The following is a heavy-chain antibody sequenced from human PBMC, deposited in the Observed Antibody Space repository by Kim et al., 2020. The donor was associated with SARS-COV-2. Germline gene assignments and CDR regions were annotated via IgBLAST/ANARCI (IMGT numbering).Heavy chain of an antibody. J-gene: IGHJ3*02. D-gene: IGHD5-12*01. V-gene: IGHV5-51*01. CDR1: RYSFTSYW. Sequence: GESLKISCKGSRYSFTSYWIDWVRQMPGKGLEWMGIIYPGDSDTRYSPSFQGQVTISADKSITTAYLQWSSLKASDTAMYYCARGSRWLQVGAFDIWGQGTMVTVSS. CDR3: ARGSRWLQVGAFDI. CDR2: IYPGDSDT.